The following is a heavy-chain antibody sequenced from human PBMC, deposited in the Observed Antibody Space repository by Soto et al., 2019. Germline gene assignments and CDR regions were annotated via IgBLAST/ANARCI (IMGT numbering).Heavy chain of an antibody. V-gene: IGHV1-69*01. CDR2: IIPITATA. D-gene: IGHD2-2*01. CDR3: ARSQGSSTSLEIYYYYCSGMDV. Sequence: QVQLVQSGAEVKKPGSSVKVSCKASGGTFGSYAISWVRQAPGQGLEWMGGIIPITATANYAQKFQGRVTITADESTSTASMQLSSLRSEDTAVYYCARSQGSSTSLEIYYYYCSGMDVWGQGTRVTVSS. J-gene: IGHJ6*02. CDR1: GGTFGSYA.